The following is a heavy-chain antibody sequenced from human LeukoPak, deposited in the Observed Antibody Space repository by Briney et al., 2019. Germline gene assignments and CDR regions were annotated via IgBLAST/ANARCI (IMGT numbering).Heavy chain of an antibody. CDR3: ARGGLYWNSVFDH. CDR1: GGTFSSYA. D-gene: IGHD1-7*01. CDR2: IIPIFGTA. V-gene: IGHV1-69*05. Sequence: ASVKVSCKASGGTFSSYAISWVRQAPGQGLEWMGRIIPIFGTANYAQKFQGRVTITTDESTSTAYMELSSLRSEDTAVYYCARGGLYWNSVFDHWGQGTLVTVSS. J-gene: IGHJ4*02.